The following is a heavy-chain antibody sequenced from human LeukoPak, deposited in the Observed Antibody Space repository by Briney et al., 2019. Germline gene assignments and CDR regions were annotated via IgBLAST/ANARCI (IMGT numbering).Heavy chain of an antibody. CDR1: GGTFSSYA. CDR2: IIPILGIA. V-gene: IGHV1-69*04. CDR3: ASGSHYGDYEGTNDY. Sequence: ASVKVSCKASGGTFSSYAISWVRQAPGQGLEWMGRIIPILGIANYAQKFQGRVTITADKSTSTAYMELSSLRSEDTAVYYCASGSHYGDYEGTNDYWGQGTLVTVSS. D-gene: IGHD4-17*01. J-gene: IGHJ4*02.